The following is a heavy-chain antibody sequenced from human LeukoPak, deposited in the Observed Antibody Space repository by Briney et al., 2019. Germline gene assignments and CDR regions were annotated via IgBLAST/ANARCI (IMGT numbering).Heavy chain of an antibody. J-gene: IGHJ4*02. CDR2: IYSGGST. D-gene: IGHD1-14*01. Sequence: PGGSLRLSCAASGFTVSSNYMSWVRQAPGKGLEWVSVIYSGGSTYYADSVKGRFTISRDNSKNTLYLQMNSLRAEGTAVYYCARDRIWNHVHLDYWGQGTLVTVSS. CDR1: GFTVSSNY. V-gene: IGHV3-53*01. CDR3: ARDRIWNHVHLDY.